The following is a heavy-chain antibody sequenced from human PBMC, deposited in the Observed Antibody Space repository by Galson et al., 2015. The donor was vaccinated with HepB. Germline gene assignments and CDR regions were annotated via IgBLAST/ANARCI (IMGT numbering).Heavy chain of an antibody. CDR2: IDPSDSYT. V-gene: IGHV5-10-1*01. D-gene: IGHD6-19*01. Sequence: QSGAEVKKPGESLRISCKGSGYSFTSYWISWVRQMPGKGLEWMGRIDPSDSYTNYSPSFQGHVTISADKSISTAYLQWSSLKASDTAMYYCARHYGIAVAGTDYYGMDVWGQGTTVTVSS. J-gene: IGHJ6*02. CDR3: ARHYGIAVAGTDYYGMDV. CDR1: GYSFTSYW.